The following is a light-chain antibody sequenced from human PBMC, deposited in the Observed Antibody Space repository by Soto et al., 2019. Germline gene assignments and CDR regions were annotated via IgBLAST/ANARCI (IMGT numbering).Light chain of an antibody. CDR3: QQANNFLST. J-gene: IGKJ3*01. CDR2: DRS. CDR1: QGLTNL. V-gene: IGKV1-12*01. Sequence: DIALTQSPSSVSSSVGDRVTITCRASQGLTNLLAWYQQRPGKAPTLLIYDRSSLQTGDPSRFSASGSGTSFTLTISNLQPEDSATYYCQQANNFLSTFAPGTKVEIK.